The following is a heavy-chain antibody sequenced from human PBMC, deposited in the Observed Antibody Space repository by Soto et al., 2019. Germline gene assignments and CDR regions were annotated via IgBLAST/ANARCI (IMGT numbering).Heavy chain of an antibody. CDR3: ARDRGVTTGVGWFDP. Sequence: QVQLQESGPGLVEPSGTLSLTCAVSGGSIISGNWWSWVRQPPGKGLEWIGEIYYSGSVNYNPSLQSRVTVSLDKSKNHFSLKLSSVTTADTAVYYCARDRGVTTGVGWFDPWGQGTLVTVSS. J-gene: IGHJ5*02. CDR2: IYYSGSV. D-gene: IGHD4-17*01. V-gene: IGHV4-4*02. CDR1: GGSIISGNW.